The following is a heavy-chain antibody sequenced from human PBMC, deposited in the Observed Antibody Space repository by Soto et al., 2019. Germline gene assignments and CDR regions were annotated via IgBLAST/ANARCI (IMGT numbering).Heavy chain of an antibody. D-gene: IGHD6-19*01. CDR3: ATLSGYNSVNYYYGLDV. Sequence: EEQLLESGGGLVQPGGSLRLSCAASGFSFSNYAMSWVRQAPGKGLEWVATISASGDSTYNADSVKGRLTISRDNSKNTLYMQLNSLRAEDTAVYYCATLSGYNSVNYYYGLDVWGQGTTVTVSS. J-gene: IGHJ6*02. CDR1: GFSFSNYA. V-gene: IGHV3-23*01. CDR2: ISASGDST.